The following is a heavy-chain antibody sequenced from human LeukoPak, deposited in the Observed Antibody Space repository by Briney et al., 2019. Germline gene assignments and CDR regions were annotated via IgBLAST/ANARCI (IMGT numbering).Heavy chain of an antibody. CDR1: GYTFTSYP. V-gene: IGHV1-18*01. D-gene: IGHD4-17*01. Sequence: ASVKVSCKASGYTFTSYPISWVRQSPGQGLEWMGWITTYNGNTHYAQKLQGRVTMTTETSTSTAYMDLRGLRSDDTAVYYCARGYDYGDYVGDFDYWGQGTLVTVSS. CDR3: ARGYDYGDYVGDFDY. J-gene: IGHJ4*02. CDR2: ITTYNGNT.